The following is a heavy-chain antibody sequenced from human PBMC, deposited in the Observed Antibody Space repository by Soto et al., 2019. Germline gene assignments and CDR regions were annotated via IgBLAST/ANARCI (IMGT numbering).Heavy chain of an antibody. CDR2: ISLYSDGT. V-gene: IGHV1-18*01. CDR3: ARVVPGAEAWFGP. Sequence: ASVKVSCKTSGYTFSNYGITWVRQAPGQPLEWLGWISLYSDGTNYAQKFQSRVSMTTDTSTTTAYMELRSLRSDDTAVYYCARVVPGAEAWFGPWGQGTLVTVSS. J-gene: IGHJ5*02. D-gene: IGHD2-2*01. CDR1: GYTFSNYG.